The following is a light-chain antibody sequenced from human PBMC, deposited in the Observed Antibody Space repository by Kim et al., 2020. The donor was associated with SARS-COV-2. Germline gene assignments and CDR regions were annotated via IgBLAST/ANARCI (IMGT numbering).Light chain of an antibody. CDR3: SSRDSTGYHWV. Sequence: SSELTQDPSVSVALGQTVRITCRGDSLKTYYASWFQHQPGQAPILVFYSKDKRPSGIPDRFSGSSSGATASLTITGAQAEDEADYFCSSRDSTGYHWVFGGGTQLTVL. J-gene: IGLJ3*02. V-gene: IGLV3-19*01. CDR2: SKD. CDR1: SLKTYY.